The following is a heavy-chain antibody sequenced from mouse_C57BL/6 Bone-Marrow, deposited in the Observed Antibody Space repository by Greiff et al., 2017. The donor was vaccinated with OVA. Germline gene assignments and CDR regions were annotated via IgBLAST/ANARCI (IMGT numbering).Heavy chain of an antibody. J-gene: IGHJ1*03. CDR2: IDPSDSYT. Sequence: VQLQQPGAELVMPGASVKLSCKASGCTFTSYWMHWVKQRPGQGLEWIGEIDPSDSYTNYNQKFKGKSTLTVDKSSSTAYMQLSSLTSEDSAVYYCARDGYHWYFDVWGTGTTVTVSS. V-gene: IGHV1-69*01. CDR1: GCTFTSYW. CDR3: ARDGYHWYFDV. D-gene: IGHD2-3*01.